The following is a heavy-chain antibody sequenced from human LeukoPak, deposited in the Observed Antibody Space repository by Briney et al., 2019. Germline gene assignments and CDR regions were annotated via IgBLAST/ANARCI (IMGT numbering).Heavy chain of an antibody. V-gene: IGHV3-11*04. CDR2: ISSSGSTI. J-gene: IGHJ3*02. CDR3: ARDSGNYLDAFDI. D-gene: IGHD1-7*01. Sequence: GGSPRLSCAASGFTFSDYYMSWIRQAPGKGLEWVSYISSSGSTIYYADSVKGRFTISRDNAKNSLYLQMNSLRAEDTAVYYCARDSGNYLDAFDIWGQGTMVTVSS. CDR1: GFTFSDYY.